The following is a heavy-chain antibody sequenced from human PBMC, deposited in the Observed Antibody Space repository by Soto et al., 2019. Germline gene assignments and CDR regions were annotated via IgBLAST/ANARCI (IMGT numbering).Heavy chain of an antibody. CDR1: GGSISSGGYS. CDR3: ARGGLLPDY. Sequence: TLSLTCTVSGGSISSGGYSWSLIRQPPGKGLEWIGYISHSGSTYYNPSLKSRVTISVDRSKNQFSLKLSSVTAADTAVYYCARGGLLPDYWGQGTLVTVSS. J-gene: IGHJ4*02. V-gene: IGHV4-30-2*01. CDR2: ISHSGST. D-gene: IGHD6-19*01.